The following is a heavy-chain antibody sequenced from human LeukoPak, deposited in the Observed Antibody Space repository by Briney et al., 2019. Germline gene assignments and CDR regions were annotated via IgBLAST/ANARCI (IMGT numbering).Heavy chain of an antibody. CDR1: GFPFSDYT. CDR3: AKDSVPGLGYFYMAV. J-gene: IGHJ6*03. CDR2: ITWNSDTM. D-gene: IGHD6-19*01. Sequence: GGSLRLSCAASGFPFSDYTMHWVRQTPGKGLERVSGITWNSDTMHYADSVKGRFTISRDNAKNSLYLQMNSVRAEDTALYYCAKDSVPGLGYFYMAVWGKGTTVAVSS. V-gene: IGHV3-9*01.